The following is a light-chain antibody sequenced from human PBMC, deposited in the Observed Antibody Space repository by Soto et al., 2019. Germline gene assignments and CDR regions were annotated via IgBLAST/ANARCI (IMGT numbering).Light chain of an antibody. CDR3: QQLNSYRPIT. Sequence: IPLTQSPSSLSASVGDRVTITCRASQGISSYLAWYQQKPGKAPKLLIYAASTLQSGVPSRFSGSGSGTEFSLTISSLQPADFATYYCQQLNSYRPITFGQGTRLEIK. J-gene: IGKJ5*01. CDR1: QGISSY. CDR2: AAS. V-gene: IGKV1-9*01.